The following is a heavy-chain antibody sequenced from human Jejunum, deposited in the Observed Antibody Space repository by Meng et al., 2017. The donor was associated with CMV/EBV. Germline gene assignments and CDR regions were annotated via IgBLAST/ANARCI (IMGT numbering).Heavy chain of an antibody. CDR3: ARVSSGWGCFDY. D-gene: IGHD6-19*01. V-gene: IGHV4-31*03. J-gene: IGHJ4*02. CDR2: IYYSGRT. Sequence: QARALGLGPGPGEPSQTLCLSGTSCGGLGSSCGYYWTWIRRQPGKGVEWFVHIYYSGRTVSNPALKRRVIFSIGKSKNQFSLNLRSVTAAGTAVYYCARVSSGWGCFDYWGQGTLVTVSS. CDR1: GGLGSSCGYY.